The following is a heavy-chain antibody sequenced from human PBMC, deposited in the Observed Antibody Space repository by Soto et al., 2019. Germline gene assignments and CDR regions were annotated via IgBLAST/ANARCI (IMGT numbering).Heavy chain of an antibody. CDR1: GDSVSSSSC. CDR3: VRSVPAATWQYSGMDV. Sequence: QVRLQELGPGLVEPSGTLSLTCAVSGDSVSSSSCWSWVRQAPGKGLEWIGEIYHSGTFNYNPSLASRVSVSVDKSRNQLSLNLKSVPAADTAVYYCVRSVPAATWQYSGMDVWGQGTTVTVSS. J-gene: IGHJ6*02. D-gene: IGHD2-2*01. V-gene: IGHV4-4*02. CDR2: IYHSGTF.